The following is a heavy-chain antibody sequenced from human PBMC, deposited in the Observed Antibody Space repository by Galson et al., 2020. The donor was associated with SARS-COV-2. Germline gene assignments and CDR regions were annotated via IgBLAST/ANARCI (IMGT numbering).Heavy chain of an antibody. CDR3: ARSLRLGSAWQTPARSGYYFDS. J-gene: IGHJ4*02. Sequence: SETMSLTCTVYGGSVSSTNYHWSWIRQPPGQGLAWIGYIYYSGSTNYNPSLQSRVTISIDTSKNQFSLRLSSVTAADTALYYCARSLRLGSAWQTPARSGYYFDSWGQGTLVTVSS. CDR1: GGSVSSTNYH. D-gene: IGHD6-19*01. CDR2: IYYSGST. V-gene: IGHV4-61*01.